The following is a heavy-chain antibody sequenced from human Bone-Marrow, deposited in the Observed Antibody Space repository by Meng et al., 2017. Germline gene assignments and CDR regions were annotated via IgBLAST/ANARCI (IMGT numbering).Heavy chain of an antibody. CDR2: IRYDGSNK. CDR1: GFTFSSYG. J-gene: IGHJ3*02. Sequence: GESLKISCAASGFTFSSYGMHWVRQAPGKGLEWVAFIRYDGSNKYYADSVKGRFTISRDNSKNTLYLQMNSLRAEDTAVYYCARVGGVTMGAFDIWGQGTMVTVSS. CDR3: ARVGGVTMGAFDI. D-gene: IGHD3-10*01. V-gene: IGHV3-30*02.